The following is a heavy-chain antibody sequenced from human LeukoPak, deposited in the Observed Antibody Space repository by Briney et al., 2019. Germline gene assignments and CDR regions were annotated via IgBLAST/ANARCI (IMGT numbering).Heavy chain of an antibody. J-gene: IGHJ4*02. CDR3: ASMITFGGVIVTPEYYFDY. CDR2: IIPILGIA. CDR1: GGTFSSYA. V-gene: IGHV1-69*04. D-gene: IGHD3-16*02. Sequence: SVKVSCKASGGTFSSYAISWVRQAPGQGLEWMGRIIPILGIANYAQKFQGSVTITADKSTSTAYMELSSLRSEDTAVYYCASMITFGGVIVTPEYYFDYWGQGTLVTVSS.